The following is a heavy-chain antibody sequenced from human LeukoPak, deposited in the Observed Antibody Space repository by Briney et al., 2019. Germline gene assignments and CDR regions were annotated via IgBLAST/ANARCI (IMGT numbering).Heavy chain of an antibody. Sequence: GGSLRLSCAASGFTFDDYGMSWVRQAPGKGLEWVSGINWNGGSTGYADSVKGRFTISRDNAKNSLYLQMNSLRAEDTAVYYCARINSYYGSGDGAFDIWGQGTMVTVSS. V-gene: IGHV3-20*04. D-gene: IGHD3-10*01. CDR3: ARINSYYGSGDGAFDI. J-gene: IGHJ3*02. CDR2: INWNGGST. CDR1: GFTFDDYG.